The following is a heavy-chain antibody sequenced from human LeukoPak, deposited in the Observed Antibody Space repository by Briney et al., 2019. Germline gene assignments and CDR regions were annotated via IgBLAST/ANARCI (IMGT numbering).Heavy chain of an antibody. CDR3: ARSGGGDYEYYFDY. CDR2: IYSGGST. Sequence: GGSLRLSCAASGFTVSSKYMSWVRQAPGKGLEWVSVIYSGGSTYYADSVKGRFTISRDNSKNTLYLQMNSLRAEDTAVYYCARSGGGDYEYYFDYWGQGTLVTVSS. J-gene: IGHJ4*02. CDR1: GFTVSSKY. D-gene: IGHD4-17*01. V-gene: IGHV3-53*01.